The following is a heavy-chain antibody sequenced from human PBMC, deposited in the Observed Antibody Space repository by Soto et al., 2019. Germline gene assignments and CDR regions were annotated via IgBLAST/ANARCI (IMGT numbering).Heavy chain of an antibody. Sequence: QVQLVQSGAEVQKPGASVKVSCKASGYTFTDFGISWVRQATGQGLEWMGWISPYSGDTIYAQNLQGRVAMTTDTSTTKAYMELRSLRSDDTAVYYCASDPWRVDLVEVLSADGFDIWGQGTMVTVSS. V-gene: IGHV1-18*01. CDR3: ASDPWRVDLVEVLSADGFDI. D-gene: IGHD2-21*01. CDR1: GYTFTDFG. J-gene: IGHJ3*02. CDR2: ISPYSGDT.